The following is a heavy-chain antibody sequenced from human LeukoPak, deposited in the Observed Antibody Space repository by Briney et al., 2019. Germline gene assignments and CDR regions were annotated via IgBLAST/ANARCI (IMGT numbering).Heavy chain of an antibody. CDR3: AKGSFRRGYCSGGSCYPVDY. CDR2: ITSSSSTI. J-gene: IGHJ4*02. CDR1: GFTFSSYN. V-gene: IGHV3-48*01. D-gene: IGHD2-15*01. Sequence: PGGSLRLSCAASGFTFSSYNMNWVRQAPGKGLEWVSYITSSSSTIYYADSVKGRFTISRDNSKNTLYLQMNSLRAEDTAVYYCAKGSFRRGYCSGGSCYPVDYWGQGTLVTVSS.